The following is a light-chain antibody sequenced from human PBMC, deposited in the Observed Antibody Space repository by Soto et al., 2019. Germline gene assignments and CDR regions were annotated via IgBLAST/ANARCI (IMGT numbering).Light chain of an antibody. V-gene: IGLV2-11*01. J-gene: IGLJ1*01. CDR1: NSDVGDYNY. CDR3: CSFAGSYTYG. Sequence: QSALTQPRSVSGSPEQSVTISCTGTNSDVGDYNYVSWYQQYPGKAPKFIIYDVTKRPSGVPDRFSGSKSGNTASLTISGLQAEDGAYYYCCSFAGSYTYGFGTGTKVTVL. CDR2: DVT.